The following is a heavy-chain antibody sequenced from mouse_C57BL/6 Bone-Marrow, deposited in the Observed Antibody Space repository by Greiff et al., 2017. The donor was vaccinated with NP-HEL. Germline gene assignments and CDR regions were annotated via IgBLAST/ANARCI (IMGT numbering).Heavy chain of an antibody. CDR2: IDPGDGET. CDR1: GFNFNDYY. D-gene: IGHD1-1*01. J-gene: IGHJ3*01. CDR3: VLLAVFAY. Sequence: VQLQQPGAELVKPGASVKLSCTASGFNFNDYYMHWVKQRTGQGLEWIGRIDPGDGETKSAPQFQGKATITADTSSNTAYLQLSSLTAEDTAVYYCVLLAVFAYWGQGTLVTVSA. V-gene: IGHV14-2*01.